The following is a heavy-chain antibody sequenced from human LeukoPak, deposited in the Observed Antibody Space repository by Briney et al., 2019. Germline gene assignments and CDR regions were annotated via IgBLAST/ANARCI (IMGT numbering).Heavy chain of an antibody. V-gene: IGHV1-69*13. J-gene: IGHJ6*02. Sequence: SVKVSCKASGGTFSSYAISWVRQAPGQGLEWMGGIIPIFGTANYAQKFQGRVTITADESTSTAYMELSSLRSEDTAVYYCARGGDIVVVPAAMTYGMDVWGQGTTVTVSS. CDR2: IIPIFGTA. CDR1: GGTFSSYA. CDR3: ARGGDIVVVPAAMTYGMDV. D-gene: IGHD2-2*01.